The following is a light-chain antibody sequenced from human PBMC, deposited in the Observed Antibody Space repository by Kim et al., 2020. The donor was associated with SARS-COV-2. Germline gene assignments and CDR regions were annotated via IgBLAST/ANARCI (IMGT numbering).Light chain of an antibody. CDR2: GAS. V-gene: IGKV3-20*01. CDR3: QQYGSPLLT. Sequence: EIVLTQSPGTLSLSPGERATLSCRASQSVGSKYLAWYQQKPGQAPRLLIYGASSRATGIPDRFSGSGSGTDFTLTISRLEPEDFAVFYCQQYGSPLLTFGGGTKVEIK. CDR1: QSVGSKY. J-gene: IGKJ4*01.